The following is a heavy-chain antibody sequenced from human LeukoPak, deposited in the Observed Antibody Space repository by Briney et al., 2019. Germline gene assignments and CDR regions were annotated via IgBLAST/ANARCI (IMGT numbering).Heavy chain of an antibody. V-gene: IGHV1-8*01. Sequence: GASVKVSCKASGYTFTSYDINWVRQATGQGLEWMGWMNPNSGNTGYAQKFQGRVTMTRNTSINTAYMELSSLRSEDTAVYYCARWVAYSSSWYSLGYYYYGMDVWGQGTTVTVSS. CDR3: ARWVAYSSSWYSLGYYYYGMDV. CDR2: MNPNSGNT. CDR1: GYTFTSYD. D-gene: IGHD6-13*01. J-gene: IGHJ6*02.